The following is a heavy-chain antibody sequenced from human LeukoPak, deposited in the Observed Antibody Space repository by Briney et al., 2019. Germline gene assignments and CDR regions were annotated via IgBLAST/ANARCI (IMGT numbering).Heavy chain of an antibody. V-gene: IGHV3-23*01. CDR1: GXAFSRYA. CDR3: AKMTDMSGGGFDY. J-gene: IGHJ4*02. CDR2: ISGSGGST. Sequence: GGSLRLSCAASGXAFSRYAMTWVRQAPGKGLEWVSAISGSGGSTYYADSVKGRFTISRDNSKNTLYLQMNSLRAEDTAVYYCAKMTDMSGGGFDYWGQGTLVTVPS. D-gene: IGHD3-16*01.